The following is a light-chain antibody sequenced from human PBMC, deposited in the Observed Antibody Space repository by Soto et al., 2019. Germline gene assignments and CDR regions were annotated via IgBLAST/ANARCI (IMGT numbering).Light chain of an antibody. V-gene: IGKV2-30*02. Sequence: EVVMTRSPLSLPGTLWQPASISCXSNQILVHSDGIAYFSWFQQRPGRSPRRLIYKVSNRDSGVPARFSGSGSGTDFALKISRVEAEDVGVYYCMQGTHWPITFGQGTRLEIK. CDR2: KVS. J-gene: IGKJ5*01. CDR3: MQGTHWPIT. CDR1: QILVHSDGIAY.